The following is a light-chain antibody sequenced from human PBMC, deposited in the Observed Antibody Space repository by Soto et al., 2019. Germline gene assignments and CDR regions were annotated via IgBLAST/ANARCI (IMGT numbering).Light chain of an antibody. CDR3: QQYYSTPET. J-gene: IGKJ1*01. CDR1: QTISSW. CDR2: KAS. V-gene: IGKV1-5*03. Sequence: DIQMTQSPSTLSGSVGDRVTITCRASQTISSWLAWYQQKPGKAPKLLIYKASTLKSGVPSRFSGSGSGTEFTLTISSLQAEDVAVYYCQQYYSTPETFGQGTKVEIK.